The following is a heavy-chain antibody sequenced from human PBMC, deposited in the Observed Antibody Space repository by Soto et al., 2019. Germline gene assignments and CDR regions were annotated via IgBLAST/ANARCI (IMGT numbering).Heavy chain of an antibody. V-gene: IGHV4-59*01. Sequence: SETLSLTCTVSCGSISSYYWSWIRQPPGKGLEWIGYIYYSGSTNYNPSLKSRVTISVDTSKNQFSLKLSSVTAADTAVYYCARAPATYYYDSSGYYGEYFQHWGQGTLVTVSS. CDR3: ARAPATYYYDSSGYYGEYFQH. CDR2: IYYSGST. J-gene: IGHJ1*01. CDR1: CGSISSYY. D-gene: IGHD3-22*01.